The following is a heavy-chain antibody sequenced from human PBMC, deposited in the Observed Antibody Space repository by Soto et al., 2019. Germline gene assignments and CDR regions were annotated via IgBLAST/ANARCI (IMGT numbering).Heavy chain of an antibody. V-gene: IGHV4-4*02. CDR3: ARIVYDTRLNYMYFAF. Sequence: SETLSLTCAVSGVSISSGNWWTWFRQTPQRGLEYIGEIFHDGTANYYPSFERRVAISVDTSKNQFSLKLTSVTAADTAIYFCARIVYDTRLNYMYFAFWGQGARVTVSS. CDR2: IFHDGTA. D-gene: IGHD2-8*01. J-gene: IGHJ4*02. CDR1: GVSISSGNW.